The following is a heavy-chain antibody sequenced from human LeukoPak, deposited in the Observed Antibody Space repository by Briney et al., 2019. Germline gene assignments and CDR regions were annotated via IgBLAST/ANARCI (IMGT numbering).Heavy chain of an antibody. CDR1: GYTFTSYG. V-gene: IGHV1-18*01. CDR3: ARSDDQVGATFLDY. D-gene: IGHD1-26*01. J-gene: IGHJ4*02. CDR2: ISAYNGNT. Sequence: ASVKVSCKASGYTFTSYGISWVRQAPGQGLEWMGWISAYNGNTNYAQKLQGRVTMTTDTSTSTAYMELRSLRSDDTAVYYCARSDDQVGATFLDYWGQGTLVTVSS.